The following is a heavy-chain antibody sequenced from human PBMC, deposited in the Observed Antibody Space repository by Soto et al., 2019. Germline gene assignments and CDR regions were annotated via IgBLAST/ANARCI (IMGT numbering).Heavy chain of an antibody. J-gene: IGHJ6*02. V-gene: IGHV4-34*01. Sequence: SETLSLTCAVYGGSFSGYYWSWIRQPPGKGLEWIGEINHSGSTNYNPSLKSRVTISVDTSKNQFSLKLSSVTAADTAVYYCARGRTAMGASYCYYGMDVWGQGTTLTVSS. CDR1: GGSFSGYY. CDR2: INHSGST. CDR3: ARGRTAMGASYCYYGMDV. D-gene: IGHD5-18*01.